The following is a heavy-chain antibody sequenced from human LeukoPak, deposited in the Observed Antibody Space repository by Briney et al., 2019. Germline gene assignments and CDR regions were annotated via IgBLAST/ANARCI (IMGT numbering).Heavy chain of an antibody. CDR3: ASSEAPDYGDYEGAFDY. V-gene: IGHV3-21*04. Sequence: PGGSLRLSCAASGLTFSSYSMNWVRHAPGKGLEWVSSISSSSSYIYYTDSVKGRFTISRDNAKNSLYLQMNSLRAEDTAVFYCASSEAPDYGDYEGAFDYWGQGTLVTVSS. J-gene: IGHJ4*02. D-gene: IGHD4-17*01. CDR1: GLTFSSYS. CDR2: ISSSSSYI.